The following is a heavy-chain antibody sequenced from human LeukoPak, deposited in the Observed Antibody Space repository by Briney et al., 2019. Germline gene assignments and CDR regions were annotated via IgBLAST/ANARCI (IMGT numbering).Heavy chain of an antibody. CDR1: GYTFTGYY. Sequence: GASVKVSCKASGYTFTGYYMHWVRQAPGQGLEWMGWINPNSGGTNYAQKFQGRVTMTRDTSIGTAYMELSRLRSDDTAVYYCARTTDEIYGDYNYWGQGTLVTVSS. J-gene: IGHJ4*02. D-gene: IGHD4-17*01. V-gene: IGHV1-2*02. CDR2: INPNSGGT. CDR3: ARTTDEIYGDYNY.